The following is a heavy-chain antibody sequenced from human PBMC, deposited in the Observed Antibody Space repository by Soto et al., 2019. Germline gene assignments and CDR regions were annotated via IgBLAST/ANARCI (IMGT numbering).Heavy chain of an antibody. Sequence: SLRLSCAASGFTFSSYGMHWVRQAPGKGLEWVAVISYAESYRYYADSVKGRFTISRDNSKNTLYLLMNSLRAEDTAVYYCENLVVAATRYYQYGMDVWGQGTTVTVSS. J-gene: IGHJ6*01. V-gene: IGHV3-30*18. CDR2: ISYAESYR. CDR3: ENLVVAATRYYQYGMDV. D-gene: IGHD5-12*01. CDR1: GFTFSSYG.